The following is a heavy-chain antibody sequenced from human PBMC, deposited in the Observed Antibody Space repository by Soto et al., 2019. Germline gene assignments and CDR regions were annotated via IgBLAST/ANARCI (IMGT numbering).Heavy chain of an antibody. J-gene: IGHJ4*02. V-gene: IGHV3-30*14. CDR1: GFSFSSFA. D-gene: IGHD3-22*01. Sequence: PGESLRLSCATSGFSFSSFAMHWVRQAPGRGLEWLALTSYDGSDQYNAKSVKGRFTISRDNSKKTLYLHMNGLSAEDTAVYFCARDIYYDASGYFDYWGQGT. CDR3: ARDIYYDASGYFDY. CDR2: TSYDGSDQ.